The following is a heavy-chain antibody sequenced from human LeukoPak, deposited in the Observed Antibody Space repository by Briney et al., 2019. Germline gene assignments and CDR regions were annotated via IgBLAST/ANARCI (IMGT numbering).Heavy chain of an antibody. D-gene: IGHD4-11*01. CDR2: IIPIFGTA. CDR3: ARVSDYIGNRFDP. Sequence: SVKVSCKASGYTFTSYGISWVRQAPGQGLEWMGGIIPIFGTANYAQKFQGRVTITADESTSTAYMELSSLRSEDTAVYYCARVSDYIGNRFDPWGQGTLVTVSS. J-gene: IGHJ5*02. CDR1: GYTFTSYG. V-gene: IGHV1-69*13.